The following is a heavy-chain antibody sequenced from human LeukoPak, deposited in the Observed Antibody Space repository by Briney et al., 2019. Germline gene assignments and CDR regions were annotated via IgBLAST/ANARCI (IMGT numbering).Heavy chain of an antibody. CDR2: FRSGSTTI. D-gene: IGHD6-19*01. CDR3: ARDVEQWLVRVYYFDY. J-gene: IGHJ4*02. CDR1: VFTLSSYS. V-gene: IGHV3-48*01. Sequence: AGGSVTLFCETSVFTLSSYSKNWLRQAPGKGVEWFLYFRSGSTTIYYADSVKGRFTISRDNAKNSLYLQMNSLRAEDTAVYYCARDVEQWLVRVYYFDYWGQGTLVTVSS.